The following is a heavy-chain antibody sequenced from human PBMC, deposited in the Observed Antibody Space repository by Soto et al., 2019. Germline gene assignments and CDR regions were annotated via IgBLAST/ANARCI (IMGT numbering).Heavy chain of an antibody. CDR2: TYHRTPNT. Sequence: GESLKISFKGSGYSFTSYWMGWVRQMPGKGLKWMGTTYHRTPNTRYSQTFQGPVNIPDKKYISTAYLHWSSLKTSDTDMYHCARLVLRNKHSYYYGMDVWGQATTVTVSS. V-gene: IGHV5-51*01. CDR3: ARLVLRNKHSYYYGMDV. D-gene: IGHD3-10*01. CDR1: GYSFTSYW. J-gene: IGHJ6*02.